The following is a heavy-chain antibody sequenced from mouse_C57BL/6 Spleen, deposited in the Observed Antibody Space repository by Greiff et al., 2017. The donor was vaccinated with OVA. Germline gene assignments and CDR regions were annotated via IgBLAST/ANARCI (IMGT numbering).Heavy chain of an antibody. Sequence: QVQLQQPGAELVRPGSSVKLSCKASGYTFTSYWMHWVKQRPIQGLEWIGNIDPSDSETHYNQKFKDKATLTVDKSSSTAYMQLSSLTSEDSAVYYCAREGSTMVPDWFAYWGQGTLVTVSA. D-gene: IGHD2-1*01. CDR1: GYTFTSYW. CDR2: IDPSDSET. J-gene: IGHJ3*01. CDR3: AREGSTMVPDWFAY. V-gene: IGHV1-52*01.